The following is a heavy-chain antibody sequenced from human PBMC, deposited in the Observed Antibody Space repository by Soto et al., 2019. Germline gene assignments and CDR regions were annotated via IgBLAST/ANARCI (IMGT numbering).Heavy chain of an antibody. Sequence: GGSLRLSCAASGFTFSDYYMSWIRQAPGKGLEWVSYISSSGSTIYYADSVKGRFTISRDNAKNSLYLQMNSLRAEDTAVYYCARAEFSVTIFGDPVDYWGQGTLVTVSS. D-gene: IGHD3-3*01. CDR3: ARAEFSVTIFGDPVDY. J-gene: IGHJ4*02. CDR1: GFTFSDYY. CDR2: ISSSGSTI. V-gene: IGHV3-11*01.